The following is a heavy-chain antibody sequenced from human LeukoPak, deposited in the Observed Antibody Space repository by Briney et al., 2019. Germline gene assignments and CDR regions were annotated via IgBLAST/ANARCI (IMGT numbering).Heavy chain of an antibody. CDR1: GFTFSSYA. CDR2: ISYDGSNK. Sequence: GRSLRLSCAASGFTFSSYAMHWVRQAPGKGLEWVAVISYDGSNKYYADSVKGRFTISRDNSKNTLYLQVNSLRAEDTAVYYCAREGDSSGYCLDYWGQGTLVTVSS. V-gene: IGHV3-30-3*01. J-gene: IGHJ4*02. D-gene: IGHD3-22*01. CDR3: AREGDSSGYCLDY.